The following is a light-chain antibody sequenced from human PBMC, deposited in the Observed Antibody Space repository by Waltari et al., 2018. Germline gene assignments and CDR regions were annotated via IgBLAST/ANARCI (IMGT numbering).Light chain of an antibody. J-gene: IGLJ3*02. Sequence: QSALTQSAPVSGSPGQSITIPCTGTSRAVGSYDLVSWYQQLPGRAPTPILFGVGKRPSGISDRFSGSKCGNTASLIISGLQSEDDANYYCSSYTQSRTRVFGGGTKVTVL. CDR1: SRAVGSYDL. V-gene: IGLV2-23*02. CDR2: GVG. CDR3: SSYTQSRTRV.